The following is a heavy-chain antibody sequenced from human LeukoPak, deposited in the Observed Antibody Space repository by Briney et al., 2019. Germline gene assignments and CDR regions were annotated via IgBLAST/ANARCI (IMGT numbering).Heavy chain of an antibody. CDR2: ISYDGSNK. Sequence: QPGGSLRLSCAASGFTFSSYAMHWVRQAPGKGLEWVAVISYDGSNKYYADSVKGRFTISRDNSKNTLYLQMNSLRAEDTAVYYCARDFGYPRGYYYGMDVWGQGTTVTVSS. D-gene: IGHD3-16*01. CDR1: GFTFSSYA. CDR3: ARDFGYPRGYYYGMDV. J-gene: IGHJ6*02. V-gene: IGHV3-30-3*01.